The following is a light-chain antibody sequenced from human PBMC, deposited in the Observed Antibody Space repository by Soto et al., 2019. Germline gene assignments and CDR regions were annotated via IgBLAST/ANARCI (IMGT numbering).Light chain of an antibody. J-gene: IGKJ1*01. V-gene: IGKV3-20*01. CDR1: QSVSSSY. CDR2: GAS. CDR3: QQYGSPTWT. Sequence: EIVLTQSPGTLSLSPGERATLSCRASQSVSSSYLAWYQQKPGQAPRLLIYGASSRATGIPDRFSGSGSGTDFNLTISRLEPEDFAVYYCQQYGSPTWTFGQGTKVEIK.